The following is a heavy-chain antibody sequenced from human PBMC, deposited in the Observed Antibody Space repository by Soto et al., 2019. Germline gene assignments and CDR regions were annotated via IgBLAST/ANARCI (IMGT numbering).Heavy chain of an antibody. V-gene: IGHV4-34*01. D-gene: IGHD6-25*01. Sequence: PSETLSLTCAVYGGSFSGYYWSWICQPPGKGLEWIGEINHSGSTNYNPSLKSRVTISVDTSKNQFSLKLSSVTAADTAVYYCARGIPSGPGVFDYWGQGTLVTVSS. J-gene: IGHJ4*02. CDR1: GGSFSGYY. CDR2: INHSGST. CDR3: ARGIPSGPGVFDY.